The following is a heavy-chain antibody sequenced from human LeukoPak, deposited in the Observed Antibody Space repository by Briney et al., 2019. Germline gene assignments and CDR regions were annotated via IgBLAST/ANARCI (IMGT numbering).Heavy chain of an antibody. CDR2: IWYDGSNK. CDR1: GFTSSTYG. Sequence: GGSLRLSCAASGFTSSTYGMHWVRQAPGKGLEWVAVIWYDGSNKYYADSVKGRFTISRDNSKNTLSLQMNSLRAEDTAVYYCARAVGPFDIWGQGTMVTVSS. CDR3: ARAVGPFDI. J-gene: IGHJ3*02. V-gene: IGHV3-33*01.